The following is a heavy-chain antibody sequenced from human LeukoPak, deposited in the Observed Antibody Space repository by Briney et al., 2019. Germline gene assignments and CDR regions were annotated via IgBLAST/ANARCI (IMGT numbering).Heavy chain of an antibody. CDR2: IDPSDSYT. J-gene: IGHJ4*02. D-gene: IGHD6-13*01. V-gene: IGHV5-10-1*01. CDR1: GYSFTSYW. Sequence: GESLRISCKGSGYSFTSYWISWVRQMPGKGLEWMGRIDPSDSYTNYSPSFQGHVNISADRSISTAYLQWSGLKASDTAMYYCARLGYSSSWYVPDYWGQGTLVTVSS. CDR3: ARLGYSSSWYVPDY.